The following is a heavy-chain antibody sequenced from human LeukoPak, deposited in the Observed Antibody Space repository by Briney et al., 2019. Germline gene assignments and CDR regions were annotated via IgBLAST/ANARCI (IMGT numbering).Heavy chain of an antibody. CDR1: GFTFNKSW. CDR2: IKEDGTQK. J-gene: IGHJ6*03. D-gene: IGHD2-2*01. V-gene: IGHV3-7*03. CDR3: AKDPVVPAAIGHYYYYMDV. Sequence: GGSLRLSCAASGFTFNKSWMSWVRQAPGKGPEWVANIKEDGTQKYYVDSVRGRFTISRDNAENTLYLQMNSLRAEDTAVYYRAKDPVVPAAIGHYYYYMDVWGKGTTVTVSS.